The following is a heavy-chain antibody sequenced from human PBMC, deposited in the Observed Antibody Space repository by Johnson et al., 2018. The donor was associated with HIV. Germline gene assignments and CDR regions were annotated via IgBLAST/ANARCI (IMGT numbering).Heavy chain of an antibody. D-gene: IGHD3-3*01. Sequence: QVQLVESGGGVVQPGGSLRLSCAASGFTFSSYAMHWVRQAPGKGLEWVAVISYDGSNKYYADSVKGRFTISRDNSKNTLYLQMNSLRAEDTAVYYCARDRRITIFGSGRAVQSNDAFDIWGQGTMVTVSS. CDR3: ARDRRITIFGSGRAVQSNDAFDI. V-gene: IGHV3-30-3*01. CDR1: GFTFSSYA. CDR2: ISYDGSNK. J-gene: IGHJ3*02.